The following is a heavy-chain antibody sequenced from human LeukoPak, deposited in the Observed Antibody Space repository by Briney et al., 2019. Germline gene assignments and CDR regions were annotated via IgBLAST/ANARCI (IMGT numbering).Heavy chain of an antibody. CDR2: IKSKTDGGTT. CDR1: GFTFTNAW. Sequence: GRSLRLSCAASGFTFTNAWMSWVRQAPGKGLEGGVRIKSKTDGGTTDYAAPVTGRFTISRDDSKNTLYLQMNSLTTEDTAVYYCSTIPTYVSGSYLNVGYWGQGTLVTVSS. J-gene: IGHJ4*02. CDR3: STIPTYVSGSYLNVGY. D-gene: IGHD3-10*01. V-gene: IGHV3-15*01.